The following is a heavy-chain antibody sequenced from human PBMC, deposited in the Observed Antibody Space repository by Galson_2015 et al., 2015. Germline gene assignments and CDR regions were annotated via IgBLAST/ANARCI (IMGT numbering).Heavy chain of an antibody. CDR1: GYSISSGNW. Sequence: ETLSLTCAVSGYSISSGNWWGWLRQPPRKGLEWIGYIYNSGSTYYNPSLKSRVTMSVDTSKNQFSLRLRSVTAVDSAMYYCARITDGGWFDPWGQGTLVTVSS. CDR3: ARITDGGWFDP. J-gene: IGHJ5*02. CDR2: IYNSGST. V-gene: IGHV4-28*01.